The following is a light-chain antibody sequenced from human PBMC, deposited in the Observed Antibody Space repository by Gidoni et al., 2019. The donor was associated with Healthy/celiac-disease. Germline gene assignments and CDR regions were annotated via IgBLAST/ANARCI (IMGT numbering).Light chain of an antibody. Sequence: DIQITQSPSTLSASVGDRVTITCRASQSISSWLAWYQQKPGKAPKLLIYDASSLEKGVPSRFSGSGSGTEFTLTISSLQPDDFATYFCQQYNSYSTFGQGTKLEIK. CDR3: QQYNSYST. V-gene: IGKV1-5*01. CDR2: DAS. CDR1: QSISSW. J-gene: IGKJ2*01.